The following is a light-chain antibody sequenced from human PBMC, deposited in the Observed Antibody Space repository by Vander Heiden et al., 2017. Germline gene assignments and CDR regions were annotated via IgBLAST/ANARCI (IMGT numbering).Light chain of an antibody. V-gene: IGKV3-11*01. CDR1: QSVSSY. Sequence: EIVLNPSPATPSLSPGERATLSCRASQSVSSYLAWYQQKPGQAPRLLIYDASNRATGIPARFSGSGSGTDFTLTISSLEPEDFAVYYCQQRSNGPPLLTFGGGTKVEIK. CDR2: DAS. J-gene: IGKJ4*01. CDR3: QQRSNGPPLLT.